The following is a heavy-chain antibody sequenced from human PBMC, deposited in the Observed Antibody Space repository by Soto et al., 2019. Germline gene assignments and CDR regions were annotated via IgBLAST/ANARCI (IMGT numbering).Heavy chain of an antibody. CDR1: GFTVGNNY. CDR3: AKDGTGSGSHYNSFGY. CDR2: IYSTGTT. D-gene: IGHD3-10*01. V-gene: IGHV3-53*01. Sequence: VQLVESGGGLIQPGGSLKLSCAASGFTVGNNYMSWVRQAPGKGLEWVSLIYSTGTTKYADSVKGQFTVSRDNAKNTLYLQMNSLRAEDPAVYYCAKDGTGSGSHYNSFGYWGQGTLVTVSS. J-gene: IGHJ4*02.